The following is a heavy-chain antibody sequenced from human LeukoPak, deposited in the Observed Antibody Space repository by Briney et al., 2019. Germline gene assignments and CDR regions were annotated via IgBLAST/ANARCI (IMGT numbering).Heavy chain of an antibody. CDR2: IYYSGST. CDR3: ASLNGDFDY. CDR1: GGSISSYY. Sequence: SETLFLTCTVSGGSISSYYWSWIRQPPGKGLEWIGYIYYSGSTNYNPSLKSRVTISVDTSKNQFSLKLSSVTAADTAVYYCASLNGDFDYWGQGTLVTVSS. J-gene: IGHJ4*02. D-gene: IGHD3-10*01. V-gene: IGHV4-59*01.